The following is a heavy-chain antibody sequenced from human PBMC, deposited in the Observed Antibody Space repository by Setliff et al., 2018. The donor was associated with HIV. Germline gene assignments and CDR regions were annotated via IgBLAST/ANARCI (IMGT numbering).Heavy chain of an antibody. CDR2: IYNSGRT. D-gene: IGHD6-19*01. CDR1: GGSISSSSYY. Sequence: PSETLSLTCTVSGGSISSSSYYWGWIRQPPGKGLEWIGSIYNSGRTYYNPSLKSRVTTSVEKSKNQFSLKLSSVTAADTAVYYCATMGRRGWFIDYWGQGTLVTVSS. J-gene: IGHJ4*02. CDR3: ATMGRRGWFIDY. V-gene: IGHV4-39*01.